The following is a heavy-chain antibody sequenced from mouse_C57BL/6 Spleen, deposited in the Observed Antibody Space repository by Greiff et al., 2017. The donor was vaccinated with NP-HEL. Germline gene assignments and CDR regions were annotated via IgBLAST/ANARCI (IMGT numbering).Heavy chain of an antibody. CDR1: GYTFTSYW. V-gene: IGHV1-64*01. Sequence: QVQLQQPGAELVKPGASVKLSCKASGYTFTSYWMHWVKQRPGHGLEWIGMINPNSGSTNYNEKFKSKATLTVDKSSSTAYMQLSSLTSEDSAVYYCATTPREFFDVWGTGTTVTVSS. CDR2: INPNSGST. CDR3: ATTPREFFDV. D-gene: IGHD6-1*01. J-gene: IGHJ1*03.